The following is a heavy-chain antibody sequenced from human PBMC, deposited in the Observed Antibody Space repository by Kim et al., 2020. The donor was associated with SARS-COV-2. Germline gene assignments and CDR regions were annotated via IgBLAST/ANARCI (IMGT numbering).Heavy chain of an antibody. CDR1: GFTFSSYG. Sequence: GGSLRLSCAASGFTFSSYGMHWVRQAPGKGLEWVAVIWYDGSNKYYADSVKGRFTISRDNSKNTLYLQMNSLRAEDTAVYYCAREDYSSSWYGWGQGTLVTVSS. CDR3: AREDYSSSWYG. CDR2: IWYDGSNK. D-gene: IGHD6-13*01. J-gene: IGHJ4*02. V-gene: IGHV3-33*01.